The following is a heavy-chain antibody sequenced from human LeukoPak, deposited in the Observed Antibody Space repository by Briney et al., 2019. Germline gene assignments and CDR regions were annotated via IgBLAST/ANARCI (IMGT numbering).Heavy chain of an antibody. CDR3: ATPVVTAIPVDY. V-gene: IGHV3-23*01. J-gene: IGHJ4*02. Sequence: GGSLRLSCAASGFTFSSYAMSWVRQAPGKGLEGVSAISGSGGSTYYAASVQGRFTISRDNSKNPLYLQMNSLRAEDTDVYYCATPVVTAIPVDYWGQGTLVTVSS. D-gene: IGHD2-21*02. CDR1: GFTFSSYA. CDR2: ISGSGGST.